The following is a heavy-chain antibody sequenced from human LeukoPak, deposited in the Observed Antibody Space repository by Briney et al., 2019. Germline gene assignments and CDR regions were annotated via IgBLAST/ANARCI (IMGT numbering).Heavy chain of an antibody. CDR2: INTSGGST. Sequence: ASVKLSCKASGSTFTSYYMNWGRQAPGQGLEWMGIINTSGGSTSYAQKLQGRVTMTRDTSTSTVYMELSSLRSEDTAVYYCARDTAKYSFRTIGYYGMDVWGQGNTVTVSS. CDR3: ARDTAKYSFRTIGYYGMDV. D-gene: IGHD5-18*01. J-gene: IGHJ6*02. V-gene: IGHV1-46*01. CDR1: GSTFTSYY.